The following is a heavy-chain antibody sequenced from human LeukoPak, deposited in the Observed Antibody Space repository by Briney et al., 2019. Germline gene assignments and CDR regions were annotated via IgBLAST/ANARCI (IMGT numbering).Heavy chain of an antibody. D-gene: IGHD5-24*01. J-gene: IGHJ4*02. CDR2: IYYSGST. Sequence: SETLSLTCTVSGGSLSSYYWSWIRQPPGKGLEWIGYIYYSGSTNYNPSLKSRVTISVDTSKNQFSLKLSSVTAADTAVYYCARSDGYNYLVDYWGQGTLVTVSS. CDR1: GGSLSSYY. CDR3: ARSDGYNYLVDY. V-gene: IGHV4-59*01.